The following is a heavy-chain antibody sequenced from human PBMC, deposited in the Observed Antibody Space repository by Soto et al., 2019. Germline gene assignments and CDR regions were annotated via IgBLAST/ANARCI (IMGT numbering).Heavy chain of an antibody. J-gene: IGHJ4*02. CDR1: GFSLSTSGVG. Sequence: QITLKESGPTLVKPTQPLTLTCTFSGFSLSTSGVGVGWIRQPPGKALEWLALIYWDDDKRYSPSLKSRLTITKDTSKNQVVLTMTNMDPVDTATYYCAHSPTINTAMVPFDYWGQGTLVTVSS. D-gene: IGHD5-18*01. V-gene: IGHV2-5*02. CDR2: IYWDDDK. CDR3: AHSPTINTAMVPFDY.